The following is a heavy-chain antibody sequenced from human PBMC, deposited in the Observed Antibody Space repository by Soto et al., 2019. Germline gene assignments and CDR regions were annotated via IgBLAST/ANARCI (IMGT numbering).Heavy chain of an antibody. CDR3: ARDFVYSSGWVKYYYYGMDV. J-gene: IGHJ6*02. Sequence: GGSLRLSCAASGFTFSSYAMHWVRQAPGKGLEWVAVISYDGSNKYYADSVKGRFTISRDNSKNTLYLQMNSLRAEDKAVYYCARDFVYSSGWVKYYYYGMDVWGQGTTVTVSS. V-gene: IGHV3-30-3*01. CDR1: GFTFSSYA. D-gene: IGHD6-19*01. CDR2: ISYDGSNK.